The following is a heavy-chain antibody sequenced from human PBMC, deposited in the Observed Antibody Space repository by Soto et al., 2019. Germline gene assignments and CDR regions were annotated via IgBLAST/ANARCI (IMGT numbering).Heavy chain of an antibody. Sequence: GGSLRLLCAAAGFTFDDYAMHWVRQAPGMGLEWVSSINWNGEKIFYADSVKGRFTVTSDNAKNSLSLQMNSLRPEDTAFYYCTKGRGAAPAAANDYWGQGTLVTVSS. CDR2: INWNGEKI. CDR1: GFTFDDYA. CDR3: TKGRGAAPAAANDY. D-gene: IGHD3-10*01. J-gene: IGHJ4*02. V-gene: IGHV3-9*01.